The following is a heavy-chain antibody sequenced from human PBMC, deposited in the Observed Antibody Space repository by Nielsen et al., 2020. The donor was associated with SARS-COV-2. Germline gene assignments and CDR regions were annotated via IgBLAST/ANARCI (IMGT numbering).Heavy chain of an antibody. CDR2: ISAYNGNT. Sequence: ASVKVSCKASGYTFTSYGISWVRQAPGQGLEWMGWISAYNGNTNYAQKLQGRVTMTTDTSTSTAYMELRSLRSDDTAVYYCARGGGVVVVPAPFEDWFDPRGQGTLVTVSS. CDR3: ARGGGVVVVPAPFEDWFDP. J-gene: IGHJ5*02. CDR1: GYTFTSYG. D-gene: IGHD2-2*01. V-gene: IGHV1-18*01.